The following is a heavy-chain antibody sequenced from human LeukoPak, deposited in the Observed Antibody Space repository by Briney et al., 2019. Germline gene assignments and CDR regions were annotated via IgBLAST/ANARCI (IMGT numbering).Heavy chain of an antibody. CDR1: GGSFSGYY. CDR3: ARVGAVVTATPYYFAY. J-gene: IGHJ4*02. CDR2: MNHSGST. D-gene: IGHD2-21*02. V-gene: IGHV4-34*01. Sequence: PSETLSLTCAVYGGSFSGYYWSWIRRPPGKGLGWSGEMNHSGSTNYDPSLKSRVTISVDTSKNQFSLKLSSVTAADTAVYYCARVGAVVTATPYYFAYWGQGTLVTVSS.